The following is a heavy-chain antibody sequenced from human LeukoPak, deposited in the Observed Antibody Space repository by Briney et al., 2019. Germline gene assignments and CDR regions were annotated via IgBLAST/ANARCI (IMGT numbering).Heavy chain of an antibody. J-gene: IGHJ4*02. Sequence: GSLRLSCAASGFTFSDYYMSWIRQPPGKGLEWIGNIYYSGSTYYNPSLKSRVTISVDTSKNQFSLKLSSVTAADTAVYYCARETVAGTGVNYWGQGTLVTVSS. CDR3: ARETVAGTGVNY. V-gene: IGHV4-59*12. CDR2: IYYSGST. CDR1: GFTFSDYY. D-gene: IGHD6-19*01.